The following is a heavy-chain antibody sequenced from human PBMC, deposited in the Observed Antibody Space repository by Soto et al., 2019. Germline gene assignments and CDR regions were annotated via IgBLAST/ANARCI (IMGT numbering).Heavy chain of an antibody. D-gene: IGHD3-10*01. CDR3: AKPPGIHYYGSGSPYNLFDP. Sequence: GGSLRLSCAASGFTFSSYAMSWVRQAPGKGLEWGSAISGSGGSPYYADSVKGRFTISRDNSKNTLYLQMNSLRAEDTAVYYCAKPPGIHYYGSGSPYNLFDPWGQGTLVTVSS. V-gene: IGHV3-23*01. CDR1: GFTFSSYA. J-gene: IGHJ5*02. CDR2: ISGSGGSP.